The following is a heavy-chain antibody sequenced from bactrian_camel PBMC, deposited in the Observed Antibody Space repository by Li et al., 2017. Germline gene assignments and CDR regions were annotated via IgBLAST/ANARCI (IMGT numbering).Heavy chain of an antibody. CDR2: STDEKST. J-gene: IGHJ4*01. CDR3: ASEPVGWAWSLYY. Sequence: QVQLVESGGGSVQAGGSLTLSCTASGYSFRRGCMSWFRQVPGKEREGVVSTDEKSTYYADSVKGRFTVSRDNSKNAVYLQMNNLKPEDTAMYYCASEPVGWAWSLYYWGQGTQVTVS. CDR1: GYSFRRGC. D-gene: IGHD5*01. V-gene: IGHV3S6*01.